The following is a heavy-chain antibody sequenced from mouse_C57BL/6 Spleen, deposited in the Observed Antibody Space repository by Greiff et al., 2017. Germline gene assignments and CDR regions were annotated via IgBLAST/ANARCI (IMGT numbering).Heavy chain of an antibody. V-gene: IGHV3-6*01. CDR1: GYSITSGYY. CDR3: ARDGELGHFDY. J-gene: IGHJ2*01. CDR2: ISYDGSN. Sequence: ESGPGLVKPSQSLSLTCSVTGYSITSGYYWNWIRQFPGNKLEWMGYISYDGSNNYNPSLKNRISITRDTSKNQFFLKLNSVTTEDTATYYCARDGELGHFDYWGQGTTLTVSS. D-gene: IGHD4-1*01.